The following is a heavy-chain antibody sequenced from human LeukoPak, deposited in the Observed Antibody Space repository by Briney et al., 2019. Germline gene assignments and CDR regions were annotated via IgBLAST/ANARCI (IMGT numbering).Heavy chain of an antibody. CDR3: ARNSLGYSYGYYAFDI. CDR2: INPSGSSA. D-gene: IGHD5-18*01. Sequence: GASVKVSCKASGYSFTSYYMHLVRQAPGQGLEWMGFINPSGSSAAYAQKFQGRLTMTSDMFTSTDYMELTSLTSDDTAVYYCARNSLGYSYGYYAFDIWGQGTMVTVSS. J-gene: IGHJ3*02. CDR1: GYSFTSYY. V-gene: IGHV1-46*01.